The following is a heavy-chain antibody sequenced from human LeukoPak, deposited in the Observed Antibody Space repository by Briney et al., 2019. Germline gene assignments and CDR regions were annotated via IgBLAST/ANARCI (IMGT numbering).Heavy chain of an antibody. CDR2: ISGSGGST. J-gene: IGHJ4*02. Sequence: GGSLRLSCAASGFTFSSYAMSWVRRAPGKGLEWVSAISGSGGSTYYADSVKGRFTISRDNSKNTLYLQMNSLRAEDTAVYYCAKDLEYSSSYYFDYWGQGTLVTVSS. CDR3: AKDLEYSSSYYFDY. V-gene: IGHV3-23*01. CDR1: GFTFSSYA. D-gene: IGHD6-6*01.